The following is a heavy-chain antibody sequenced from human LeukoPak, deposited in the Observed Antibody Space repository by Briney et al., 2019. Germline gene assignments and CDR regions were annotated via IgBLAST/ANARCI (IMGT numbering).Heavy chain of an antibody. J-gene: IGHJ4*02. CDR2: VHSSVGT. CDR3: ARERDHGYSYGHVLDF. Sequence: SQTLSLMCTVSGRSLNTYHWTWIRHTAGGGLEWIGQVHSSVGTTYNPSLRSRVSLSLDTSKNHFSLRLASVTAADTAVYFCARERDHGYSYGHVLDFWGQGIPVTVSS. D-gene: IGHD5-18*01. CDR1: GRSLNTYH. V-gene: IGHV4-4*07.